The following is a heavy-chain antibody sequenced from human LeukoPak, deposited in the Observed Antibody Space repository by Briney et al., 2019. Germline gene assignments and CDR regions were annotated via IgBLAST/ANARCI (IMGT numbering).Heavy chain of an antibody. D-gene: IGHD3-10*01. CDR3: ARGEEITMVRDGYCVY. CDR2: INPNSGCT. CDR1: GYTFTGYY. V-gene: IGHV1-2*02. Sequence: GASAKVSCKASGYTFTGYYMHWVRQAPGQGLEWMGWINPNSGCTNYAQKFQGRVTMIRDTSVSTAYMALSRLRSDETAVYYCARGEEITMVRDGYCVYWGQGTLVTVSS. J-gene: IGHJ4*02.